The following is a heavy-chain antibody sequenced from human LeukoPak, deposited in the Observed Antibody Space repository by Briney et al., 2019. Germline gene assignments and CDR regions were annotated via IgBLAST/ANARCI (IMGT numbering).Heavy chain of an antibody. CDR1: GFTVSSNY. V-gene: IGHV3-66*01. CDR2: IYSGGST. J-gene: IGHJ4*02. D-gene: IGHD6-13*01. CDR3: ARIPRYGGAAAGTSSRFDY. Sequence: GGSLGLSCAASGFTVSSNYMSRVRQAPGKGLEWVSVIYSGGSTYYADSVKGRFTISRDNSKNTLYLQMNSLRAEDTAVYYCARIPRYGGAAAGTSSRFDYWGQGTLVTVSS.